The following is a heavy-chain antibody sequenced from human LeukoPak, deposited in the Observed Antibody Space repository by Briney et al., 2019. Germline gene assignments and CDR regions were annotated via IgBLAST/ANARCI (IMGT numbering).Heavy chain of an antibody. D-gene: IGHD2-2*01. V-gene: IGHV3-33*08. J-gene: IGHJ4*02. CDR2: IWYDGSNK. Sequence: GGSLRLSCAASGFTFSSYGMHWVRQAPGKGPEWVAVIWYDGSNKYYADSVKGRFTISRDNSKNTLYLQMNSLRAEDTAVYYCARDAGYADYYFDYWGQGTLVTVSS. CDR3: ARDAGYADYYFDY. CDR1: GFTFSSYG.